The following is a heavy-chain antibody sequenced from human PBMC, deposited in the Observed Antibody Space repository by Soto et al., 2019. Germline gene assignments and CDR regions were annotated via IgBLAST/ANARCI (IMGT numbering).Heavy chain of an antibody. CDR1: GFTFDDYA. V-gene: IGHV3-9*01. CDR3: GASRGVDSTGYSCCYYAMDV. Sequence: EVQLVESGGGLVQPGRSLRLSCAASGFTFDDYAMHWVRQRPGRGLEWVSGMTWNSDEIGYPDAVKGRFSISSDNAKKYLYLQMNSMRPDDTALYFCGASRGVDSTGYSCCYYAMDVWGQGTTVTVSS. D-gene: IGHD3-22*01. CDR2: MTWNSDEI. J-gene: IGHJ6*02.